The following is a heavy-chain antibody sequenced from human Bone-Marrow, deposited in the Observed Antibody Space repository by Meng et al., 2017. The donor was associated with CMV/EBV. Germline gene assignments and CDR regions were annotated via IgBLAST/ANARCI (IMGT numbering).Heavy chain of an antibody. CDR1: GFTFSSYW. CDR2: INSDGSST. Sequence: GESLKISCAASGFTFSSYWMHWVRQAPGKGLVWVSRINSDGSSTSYADSVKGRFTISRDNAKNTLYLQMNSLRAEDTAVYYCARHQGSPHFDYWGQATLVTFSS. V-gene: IGHV3-74*01. D-gene: IGHD2-15*01. J-gene: IGHJ4*02. CDR3: ARHQGSPHFDY.